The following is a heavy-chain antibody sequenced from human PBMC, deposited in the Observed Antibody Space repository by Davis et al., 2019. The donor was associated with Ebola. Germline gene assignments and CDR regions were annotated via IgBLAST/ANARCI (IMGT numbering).Heavy chain of an antibody. CDR3: ARATYCGGDCYPNAFDI. CDR2: ISSSSSTI. D-gene: IGHD2-21*02. Sequence: GESLKISCAASGFTFSSYSMNWVRQAPGKGLEWVSYISSSSSTIYYADSVKGRFTISRDTAKNSLYLQMNSLRDEDTAVYYCARATYCGGDCYPNAFDIWGQGTMVTVSS. J-gene: IGHJ3*02. CDR1: GFTFSSYS. V-gene: IGHV3-48*02.